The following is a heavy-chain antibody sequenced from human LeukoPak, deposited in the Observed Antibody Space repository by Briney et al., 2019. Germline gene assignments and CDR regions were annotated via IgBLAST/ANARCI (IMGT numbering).Heavy chain of an antibody. D-gene: IGHD6-19*01. CDR3: AKAKYSSGWDYYYYGMDV. CDR1: GFTFSSYG. J-gene: IGHJ6*02. V-gene: IGHV3-30*18. CDR2: ISYDGSNK. Sequence: SGRSLRLSCEASGFTFSSYGMHWVRQAPGKGLEWVAVISYDGSNKYYADSVKGRFTISRDNSKNTLYLQMNSLRAEDTAVYYCAKAKYSSGWDYYYYGMDVWGQGTTVTVSS.